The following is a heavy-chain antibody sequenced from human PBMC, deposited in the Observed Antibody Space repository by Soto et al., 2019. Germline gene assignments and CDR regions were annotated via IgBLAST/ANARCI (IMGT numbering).Heavy chain of an antibody. CDR2: IGGTDGDSDGVP. CDR1: GFILNNYA. CDR3: VKRGRNWGAFDF. D-gene: IGHD7-27*01. V-gene: IGHV3-23*01. J-gene: IGHJ3*01. Sequence: VQLLESGGDLVQPGGSPRLSCVASGFILNNYAMSWVRQAPGKGLEWVPTIGGTDGDSDGVPWYEDSVKGRFTISRDSSANTLFLHMDNLRAEDSALYYCVKRGRNWGAFDFWGQGTTVVVSS.